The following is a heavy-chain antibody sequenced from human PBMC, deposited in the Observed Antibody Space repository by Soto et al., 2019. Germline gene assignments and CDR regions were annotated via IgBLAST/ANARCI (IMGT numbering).Heavy chain of an antibody. CDR2: NYYSGST. D-gene: IGHD3-10*01. Sequence: SETLSLTCAVYGGSFSGYYWSWIRQPPGKGLEWIGSNYYSGSTYYNPSLKSRVTISVDTSKNQFSLKLSSVTAADTAVYYCARRITMVRGVGPRSYYFDYWGQGTLVTVSS. CDR1: GGSFSGYY. CDR3: ARRITMVRGVGPRSYYFDY. V-gene: IGHV4-34*01. J-gene: IGHJ4*02.